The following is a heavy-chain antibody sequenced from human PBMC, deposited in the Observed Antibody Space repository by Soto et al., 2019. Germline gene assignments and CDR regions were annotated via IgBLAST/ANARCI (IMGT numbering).Heavy chain of an antibody. CDR1: GGTFSSYA. J-gene: IGHJ5*02. V-gene: IGHV1-69*06. CDR3: GRVVPVPGSSWGGWFAP. D-gene: IGHD6-6*01. CDR2: IIPIFGTA. Sequence: QVQLVQSGAEVKKPGSSVKVSCKASGGTFSSYAISWVRQAPGQGLEWMGGIIPIFGTANYAQKFQGRVTITADKPRSTAYRELSSRGSEDRAVYYCGRVVPVPGSSWGGWFAPWGQGPLVTVSS.